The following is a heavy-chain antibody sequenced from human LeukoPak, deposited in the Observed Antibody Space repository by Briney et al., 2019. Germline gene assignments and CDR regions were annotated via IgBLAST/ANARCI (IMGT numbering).Heavy chain of an antibody. Sequence: SETLSLTCAVYGGSFSGYYWSWIRQPPGKGLEWFGEINHSGSTNYNPSLKSRVTISVDTSKNQFSLKLSSVTAADTAVYYCARDEGTNWYFDLWGRGTLVTVSS. D-gene: IGHD3/OR15-3a*01. V-gene: IGHV4-34*01. CDR2: INHSGST. CDR1: GGSFSGYY. J-gene: IGHJ2*01. CDR3: ARDEGTNWYFDL.